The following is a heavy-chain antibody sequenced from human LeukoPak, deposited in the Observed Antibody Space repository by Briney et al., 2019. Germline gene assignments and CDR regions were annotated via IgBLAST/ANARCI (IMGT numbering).Heavy chain of an antibody. CDR1: GFTFSIYS. Sequence: GGSLRLSCAASGFTFSIYSMNWVRQAPGKGLEWVSYIGGTHSNIYYADSVKGRFTISRDDAKNSLYLQMNSLRDEDAAVYYCARDRDYAFDSWGQGTLVTVSS. D-gene: IGHD4-17*01. CDR2: IGGTHSNI. V-gene: IGHV3-48*02. J-gene: IGHJ4*02. CDR3: ARDRDYAFDS.